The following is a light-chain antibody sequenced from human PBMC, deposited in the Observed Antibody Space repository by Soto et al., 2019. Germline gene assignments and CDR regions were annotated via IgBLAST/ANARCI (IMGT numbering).Light chain of an antibody. J-gene: IGLJ6*01. V-gene: IGLV1-51*01. Sequence: QSVMTQPPSASAAPGQKVTISCSGSSSNIGGNSVSWYQQLPGTAPKLLIYDDNKRPSGIPDRFSGSKSGTSATLGITGFQTGDEADYYCGSSDISRSAYVFGSGTKLTVL. CDR1: SSNIGGNS. CDR2: DDN. CDR3: GSSDISRSAYV.